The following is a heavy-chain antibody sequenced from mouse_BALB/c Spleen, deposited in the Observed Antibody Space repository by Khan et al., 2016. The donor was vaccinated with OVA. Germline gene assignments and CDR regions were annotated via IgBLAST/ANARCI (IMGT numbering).Heavy chain of an antibody. D-gene: IGHD3-3*01. CDR3: ERSRGGGSYWDFAV. J-gene: IGHJ1*01. CDR2: IWIGGSA. CDR1: GFSLSRYS. Sequence: QVQLKQSGPGLVAPSQSLSITCTVSGFSLSRYSVHWVRQPPGNGLEWLGIIWIGGSADYNSPLKSRLSISKDNSKSQVFLKMNSLHTDDTAMYYWERSRGGGSYWDFAVWGAGTTVTVSS. V-gene: IGHV2-6-4*01.